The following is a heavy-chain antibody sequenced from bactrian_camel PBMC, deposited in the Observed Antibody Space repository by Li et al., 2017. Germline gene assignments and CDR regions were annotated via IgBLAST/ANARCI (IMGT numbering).Heavy chain of an antibody. J-gene: IGHJ6*01. CDR2: INRGGGSS. CDR1: GFTFSSYD. CDR3: AVDLGTSSDRLHPRGFGY. V-gene: IGHV3S40*01. D-gene: IGHD7*01. Sequence: VQLVESGGGLVRPGGSVRLSCAASGFTFSSYDMTWVRQAAGKGLEWVSSINRGGGSSYYADSVAGRFTVSRDNAKNTLYLQMNSLKPEDTALYYCAVDLGTSSDRLHPRGFGYWGLGTQVTVS.